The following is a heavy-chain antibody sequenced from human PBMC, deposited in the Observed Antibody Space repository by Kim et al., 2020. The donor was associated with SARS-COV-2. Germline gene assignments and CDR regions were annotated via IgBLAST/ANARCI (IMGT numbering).Heavy chain of an antibody. CDR3: ARMPLRYFDWLFDY. Sequence: AQKLQGRVTMTTDTSTSTAYMELSSQRSDDTAVYYCARMPLRYFDWLFDYWGQGTLVTVSS. V-gene: IGHV1-18*01. J-gene: IGHJ4*02. D-gene: IGHD3-9*01.